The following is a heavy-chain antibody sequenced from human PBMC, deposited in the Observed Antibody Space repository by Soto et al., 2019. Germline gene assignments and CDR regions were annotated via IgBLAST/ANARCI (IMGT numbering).Heavy chain of an antibody. CDR3: AREGGESSDGLYYFDS. CDR2: IYYSGNT. Sequence: SETLSLICTVSGGSTSSDNYWSWIRQPPGKGLEWIGHIYYSGNTDYNPSLKSRLAISIDTSKNQFSLKLSSVTAADTAVYFCAREGGESSDGLYYFDSWGQGSLVTVSS. CDR1: GGSTSSDNY. J-gene: IGHJ4*02. V-gene: IGHV4-30-4*01. D-gene: IGHD3-16*01.